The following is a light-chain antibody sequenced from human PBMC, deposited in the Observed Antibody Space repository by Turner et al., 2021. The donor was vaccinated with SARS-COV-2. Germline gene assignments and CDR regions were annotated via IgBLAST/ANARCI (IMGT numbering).Light chain of an antibody. CDR1: KNVGNIY. V-gene: IGKV3-20*01. CDR2: RTS. Sequence: EIVLTQSPATLSVSPGERATLFCRTSKNVGNIYIAWYQQKPGQAPRLLISRTSNRATGIPDRFSGSGSGTDFSLTISRLEPDDFAVYYCQQFDDSWTFGPGTRVEIK. CDR3: QQFDDSWT. J-gene: IGKJ1*01.